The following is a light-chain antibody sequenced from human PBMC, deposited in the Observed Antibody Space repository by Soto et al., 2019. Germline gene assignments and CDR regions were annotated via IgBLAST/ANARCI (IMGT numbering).Light chain of an antibody. J-gene: IGLJ2*01. V-gene: IGLV2-14*01. CDR3: TSYTSASTLV. CDR2: EAS. Sequence: QSALTQPASVSGSPGQSITISCTGTSDDIGANNYVSWYQHHPGQAPKILIYEASNRPSGISHRFSGSKSGNTASLTSSGLQAEDEADYCCTSYTSASTLVFGRGTKVTVL. CDR1: SDDIGANNY.